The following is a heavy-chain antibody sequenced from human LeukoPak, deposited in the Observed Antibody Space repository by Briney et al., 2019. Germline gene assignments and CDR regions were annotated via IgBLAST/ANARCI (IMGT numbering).Heavy chain of an antibody. D-gene: IGHD5-24*01. Sequence: ASVKVSCKASGYTFTSYDVNWVRQATGQGLEWMGWMNPNSGNTGLAQKFQGRVTLTRDTSLSTAYMELSNLRSDDTAVYYCARTEMATSISRVWYCYYGMDVWGQGTTVTVSS. CDR2: MNPNSGNT. CDR1: GYTFTSYD. J-gene: IGHJ6*02. CDR3: ARTEMATSISRVWYCYYGMDV. V-gene: IGHV1-8*01.